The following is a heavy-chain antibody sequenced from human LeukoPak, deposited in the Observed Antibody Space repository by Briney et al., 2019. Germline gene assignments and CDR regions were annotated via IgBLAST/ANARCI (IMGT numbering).Heavy chain of an antibody. D-gene: IGHD2-2*01. CDR2: IRDSGSN. J-gene: IGHJ5*02. V-gene: IGHV4-34*01. Sequence: SLTVPLTCAVYGGSFSGYYWSWIRQPPGKGLEWIGEIRDSGSNNYNPSLKSRVTISVDTSKNQFSLKLSSVTAADTAVYYRARGVPDIVVVPAAISNPGFDPWGQGTLVTVSS. CDR3: ARGVPDIVVVPAAISNPGFDP. CDR1: GGSFSGYY.